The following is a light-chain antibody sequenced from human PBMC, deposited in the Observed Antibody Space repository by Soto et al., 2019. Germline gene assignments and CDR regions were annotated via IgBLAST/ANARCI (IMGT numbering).Light chain of an antibody. CDR3: QQYYTYPPVT. J-gene: IGKJ4*01. Sequence: AIRMTQSPSSLSAYTGDRVTITCRASQGIGTYLAWYQQKGGKAPKLLIYGASTLQSGVPSRFSGSGSGTEFSLTIGSLQSEDIATYYCQQYYTYPPVTFGGGTKV. V-gene: IGKV1-8*01. CDR2: GAS. CDR1: QGIGTY.